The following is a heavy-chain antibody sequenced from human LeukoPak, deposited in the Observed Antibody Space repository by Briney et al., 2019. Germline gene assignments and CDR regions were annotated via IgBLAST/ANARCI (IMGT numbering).Heavy chain of an antibody. Sequence: PSETLSLTCGVYGGSFTDYSWSWLRQTPGEGLEWIGDINHSGSTSYNSALKSRVTISVDTSRNQFSLKLSSVTAADTADYYCARLGLYTSSWYRFYYFDYWGQGSPVTVSS. CDR2: INHSGST. V-gene: IGHV4-34*01. J-gene: IGHJ4*02. CDR3: ARLGLYTSSWYRFYYFDY. D-gene: IGHD6-13*01. CDR1: GGSFTDYS.